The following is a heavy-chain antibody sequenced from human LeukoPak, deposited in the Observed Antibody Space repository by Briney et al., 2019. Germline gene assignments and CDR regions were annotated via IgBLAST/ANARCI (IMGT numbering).Heavy chain of an antibody. CDR2: ISGSGGST. V-gene: IGHV3-23*01. CDR1: GFTFSSYA. Sequence: GGSLRLSCAASGFTFSSYAMSWVRQAPGKGLEWVSAISGSGGSTYYADSVKGRFTISRDNSKNTLYLQMNSLTAEDTAVYYCAKEELSYYDFWSGYSPGIFDYWGQGTLVTVSS. J-gene: IGHJ4*02. CDR3: AKEELSYYDFWSGYSPGIFDY. D-gene: IGHD3-3*01.